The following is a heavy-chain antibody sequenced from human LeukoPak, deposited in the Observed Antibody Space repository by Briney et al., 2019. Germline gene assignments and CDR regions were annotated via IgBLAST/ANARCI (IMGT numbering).Heavy chain of an antibody. J-gene: IGHJ4*02. CDR1: GGSISSYY. D-gene: IGHD4-17*01. CDR2: VYSRGST. CDR3: ARIPVTSWGFDY. Sequence: SETLSLTCTVSGGSISSYYWSWIRQPAGKGLEWIGRVYSRGSTNYNPSLKSRVTISVDTSKNQFSLKLSSVTAADTAVYYCARIPVTSWGFDYWGQGTLVTVSS. V-gene: IGHV4-4*07.